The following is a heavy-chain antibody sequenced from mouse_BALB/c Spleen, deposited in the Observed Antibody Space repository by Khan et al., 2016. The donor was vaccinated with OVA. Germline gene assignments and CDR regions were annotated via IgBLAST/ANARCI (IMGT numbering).Heavy chain of an antibody. CDR2: IWAGGST. Sequence: VQLQESGPGLVAPSQTLSITCTVCGFSLTSYGVHWVRQPPGKGLEWLGVIWAGGSTNHNSALMSRLSISKDNSKSQVFLKMNSLQTDDTAMYYCARAFYYGAWFAYWGQGTLVTVSA. V-gene: IGHV2-9*02. CDR3: ARAFYYGAWFAY. J-gene: IGHJ3*01. CDR1: GFSLTSYG. D-gene: IGHD1-1*01.